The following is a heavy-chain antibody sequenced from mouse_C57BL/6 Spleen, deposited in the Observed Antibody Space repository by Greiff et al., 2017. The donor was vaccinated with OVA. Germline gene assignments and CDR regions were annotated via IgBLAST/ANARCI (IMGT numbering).Heavy chain of an antibody. D-gene: IGHD4-1*01. CDR3: ARQGTGLYAMDY. J-gene: IGHJ4*01. Sequence: SGPELVKPGASVKMSCKASGYTFTDYNMHWVKQSHGKSLEWIGYINPNNGGTSYNQKFKGKATLTVNKSSSTAYMELRSLTSEDSAVYYCARQGTGLYAMDYWGQGTSVTVSS. CDR2: INPNNGGT. V-gene: IGHV1-22*01. CDR1: GYTFTDYN.